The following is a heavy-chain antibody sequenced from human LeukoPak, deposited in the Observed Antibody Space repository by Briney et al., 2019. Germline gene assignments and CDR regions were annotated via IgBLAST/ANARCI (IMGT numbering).Heavy chain of an antibody. J-gene: IGHJ3*02. CDR2: VYYTGST. CDR1: GGSISSSAYF. D-gene: IGHD5-12*01. V-gene: IGHV4-39*01. Sequence: PSETLSLTCTVSGGSISSSAYFWVWIRQPPGKGLEWIGSVYYTGSTYYNPSLKSRVSISVDTSKNQFSLKLTSVTAADTAVYYCATHRRSGSGGSENAFEIWGQGTMVTVSS. CDR3: ATHRRSGSGGSENAFEI.